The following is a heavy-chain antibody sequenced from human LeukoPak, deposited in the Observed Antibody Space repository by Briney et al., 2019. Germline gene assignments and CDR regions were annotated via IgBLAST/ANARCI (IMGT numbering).Heavy chain of an antibody. CDR3: ARDPVFEGYYYGMDV. V-gene: IGHV4-34*01. CDR2: INHSGST. CDR1: GGSFSGYY. J-gene: IGHJ6*02. D-gene: IGHD1-14*01. Sequence: PSETLSLTCAVYGGSFSGYYWSWIRQPPGKGLEWIGEINHSGSTNYNPSLKSRVTISVDTSKNQFSLKLSSVTAADTAVYYCARDPVFEGYYYGMDVWGQGTTVTVSS.